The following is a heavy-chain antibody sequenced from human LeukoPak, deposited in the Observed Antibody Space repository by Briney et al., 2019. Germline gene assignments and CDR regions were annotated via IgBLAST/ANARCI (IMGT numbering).Heavy chain of an antibody. Sequence: SETLSLTCTVSGGSISGHYWRWLRPPPGETLGGVGYIFYSGNTNYNPSLKSRVTISLDTSKNQSSLKLSSVTAADTAVYYCARGYSGTYYPFEYWGQGTLVPVSS. CDR2: IFYSGNT. V-gene: IGHV4-59*11. D-gene: IGHD1-26*01. CDR3: ARGYSGTYYPFEY. CDR1: GGSISGHY. J-gene: IGHJ4*02.